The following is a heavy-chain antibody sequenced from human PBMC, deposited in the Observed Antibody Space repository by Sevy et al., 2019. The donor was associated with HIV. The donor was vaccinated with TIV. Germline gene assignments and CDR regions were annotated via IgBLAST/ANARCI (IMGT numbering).Heavy chain of an antibody. CDR3: ASHYYDTTGYYYPLDY. V-gene: IGHV3-30*04. D-gene: IGHD3-22*01. J-gene: IGHJ4*02. CDR2: ISDDGNNK. CDR1: GFTFSTYA. Sequence: GGSLRLSCTASGFTFSTYAMYWVRQATGKGLEWVAVISDDGNNKDYADSVKGRFTVSRDNSKNTLYLQMYSLRAEDTAVYYCASHYYDTTGYYYPLDYWGQGTLVTVSS.